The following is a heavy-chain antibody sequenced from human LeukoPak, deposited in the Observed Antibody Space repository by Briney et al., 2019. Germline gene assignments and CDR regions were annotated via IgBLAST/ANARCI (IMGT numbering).Heavy chain of an antibody. CDR1: GGSISSYY. CDR3: ARVKYSSSSPYFDY. CDR2: IYYSGST. D-gene: IGHD6-6*01. V-gene: IGHV4-59*01. Sequence: SETLSLTCTVSGGSISSYYWSWIRQPPGKGLEWIGYIYYSGSTNYNPSLMSRVTISVDTSKNQFSLKLSSVTAADTAVYYCARVKYSSSSPYFDYWGQGTLVTVSS. J-gene: IGHJ4*02.